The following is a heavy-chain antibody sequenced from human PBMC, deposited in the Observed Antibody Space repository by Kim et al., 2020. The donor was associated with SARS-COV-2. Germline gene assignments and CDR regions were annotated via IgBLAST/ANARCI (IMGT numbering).Heavy chain of an antibody. CDR3: AAAGIAAAGTAAAEYYYYYYGMDV. Sequence: SETLSLTCTVSGGSISSYYWSWIRQPPGKGLEWIGYIYYSGSTNYNPSLKSRVTISVDTSKNQFSLKLSSVTAADTAVYYCAAAGIAAAGTAAAEYYYYYYGMDVWGQGTTVTVSS. CDR1: GGSISSYY. J-gene: IGHJ6*02. D-gene: IGHD6-13*01. V-gene: IGHV4-59*01. CDR2: IYYSGST.